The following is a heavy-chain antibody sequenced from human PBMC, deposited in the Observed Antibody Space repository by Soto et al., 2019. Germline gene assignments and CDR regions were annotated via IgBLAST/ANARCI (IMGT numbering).Heavy chain of an antibody. D-gene: IGHD2-2*01. CDR1: GGTFSSYA. CDR3: ARSQGSSTSLEIYYYYYYGMDV. V-gene: IGHV1-69*01. CDR2: IIPIVGSA. Sequence: QVQLVQSGAEVKKPGSSVKVSCKASGGTFSSYAIRWVRQAPGQGLEWMGGIIPIVGSANYAQKFQGRVTITADESTSTAYMELSSLRSEDTAVYYCARSQGSSTSLEIYYYYYYGMDVWGQGTTVTVSS. J-gene: IGHJ6*02.